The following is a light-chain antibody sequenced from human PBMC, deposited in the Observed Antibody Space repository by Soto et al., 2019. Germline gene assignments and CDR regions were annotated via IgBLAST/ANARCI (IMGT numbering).Light chain of an antibody. CDR3: CSYTPAYPWV. J-gene: IGLJ3*02. CDR2: GVT. V-gene: IGLV2-14*01. CDR1: SSDVGVHNF. Sequence: QSVLTQPASVSGSPGQSISISCTGSSSDVGVHNFVSWYQHHPGKAPKVLIYGVTNRPSGVSNRFSGSKSGNTASLTISGLQAEDEADYYCCSYTPAYPWVCGGGTKLTVL.